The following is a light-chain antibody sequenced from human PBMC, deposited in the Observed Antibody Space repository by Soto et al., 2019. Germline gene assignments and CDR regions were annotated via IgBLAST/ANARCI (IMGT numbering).Light chain of an antibody. CDR3: KQRSNWPP. Sequence: ELVLTQSPATLSLSPGDSATLSCRASQSVSSYLAWYQQKPGQAPRLLIYDASNRATGIQARSSGSGSGTEFTLTIRSLEPEDFAVYYCKQRSNWPPFGQGTKVDIK. V-gene: IGKV3-11*01. J-gene: IGKJ1*01. CDR2: DAS. CDR1: QSVSSY.